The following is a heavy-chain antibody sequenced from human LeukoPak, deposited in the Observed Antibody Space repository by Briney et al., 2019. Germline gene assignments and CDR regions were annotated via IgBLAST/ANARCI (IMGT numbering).Heavy chain of an antibody. CDR1: GFTFSNAW. CDR2: IKSKTDGGTT. V-gene: IGHV3-15*01. D-gene: IGHD3-10*01. J-gene: IGHJ4*02. Sequence: GGSLRLSCAASGFTFSNAWMSWVRQAPGKGLEWVGRIKSKTDGGTTDYAAPVKGRFTMSRDDSENTLYLQMNSLKTGDTAVYYCTTSYASGSYYYWGQGTLVTVSS. CDR3: TTSYASGSYYY.